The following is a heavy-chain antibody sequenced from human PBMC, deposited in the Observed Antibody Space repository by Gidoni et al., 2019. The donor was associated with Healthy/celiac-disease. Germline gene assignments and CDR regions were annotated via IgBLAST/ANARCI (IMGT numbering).Heavy chain of an antibody. CDR1: GYTFTGYY. Sequence: QVQLVQSGDEVKKPGASVKVACKASGYTFTGYYMPWVRQAPGQGLEWLGWINPNSGGTNYAQKFQGRVTMTRDTAISTAYMVLSRLRSDDTAVYYCSRDVSGYCSGGSCYSDWFDPWGQGTLVTVSS. J-gene: IGHJ5*02. CDR2: INPNSGGT. D-gene: IGHD2-15*01. CDR3: SRDVSGYCSGGSCYSDWFDP. V-gene: IGHV1-2*02.